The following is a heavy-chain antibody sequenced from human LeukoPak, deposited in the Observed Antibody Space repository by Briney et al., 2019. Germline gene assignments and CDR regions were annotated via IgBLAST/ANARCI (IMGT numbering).Heavy chain of an antibody. J-gene: IGHJ6*03. CDR2: ISSSSSYI. V-gene: IGHV3-21*04. D-gene: IGHD5-12*01. CDR1: GFTFSSYS. CDR3: ASTYKDSGYDLSYYYYYYMDV. Sequence: KPGGSLRLSCAASGFTFSSYSMNWVRQAPGKGLEWVSSISSSSSYIHSADSVRGRFTISRDNSKNTLYLQMNSLRAEDTAVYYCASTYKDSGYDLSYYYYYYMDVWGKGTTVSVSS.